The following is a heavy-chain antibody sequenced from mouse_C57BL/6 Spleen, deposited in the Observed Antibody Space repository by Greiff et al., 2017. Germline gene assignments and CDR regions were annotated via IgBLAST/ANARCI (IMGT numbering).Heavy chain of an antibody. CDR3: ARLGKWAY. CDR2: IHPNSGST. J-gene: IGHJ3*01. D-gene: IGHD1-3*01. CDR1: GYTFTSYC. V-gene: IGHV1-64*01. Sequence: VQLQQSGAELVKPGASVKLSCKASGYTFTSYCMHWVKQRPGQGLEWIGMIHPNSGSTNYNEKFKGKATLTVDKSSSTAYMELSSLTSEDSAVYYCARLGKWAYWGQGTLVTVSA.